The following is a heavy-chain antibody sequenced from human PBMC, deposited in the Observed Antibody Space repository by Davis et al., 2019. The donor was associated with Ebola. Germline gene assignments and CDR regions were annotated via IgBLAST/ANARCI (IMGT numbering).Heavy chain of an antibody. CDR2: IYPGDSET. CDR1: GYTFTSYW. CDR3: ARQEALYGSIDN. J-gene: IGHJ4*02. V-gene: IGHV5-51*01. D-gene: IGHD2/OR15-2a*01. Sequence: GESLKISCKGSGYTFTSYWIAWVRQVPGKGLEWMGSIYPGDSETRYRPSFEGQVTISVDRSSSTAYLQWSSLKASDSAMYYCARQEALYGSIDNWGQGTLVTVSS.